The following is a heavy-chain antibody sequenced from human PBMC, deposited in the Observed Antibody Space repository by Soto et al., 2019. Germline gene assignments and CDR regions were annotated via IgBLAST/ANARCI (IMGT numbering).Heavy chain of an antibody. J-gene: IGHJ3*02. D-gene: IGHD5-12*01. Sequence: SETLSLTCTVSGGSISSGGYYWSWIRQHPGKGLEWIGYIYYSGSTYYNPSLKSRVTISVDTSKNQFSLKLSSVTAADTAVYYCARESEAATIGGDIWGQGTMVTVSS. V-gene: IGHV4-31*03. CDR1: GGSISSGGYY. CDR2: IYYSGST. CDR3: ARESEAATIGGDI.